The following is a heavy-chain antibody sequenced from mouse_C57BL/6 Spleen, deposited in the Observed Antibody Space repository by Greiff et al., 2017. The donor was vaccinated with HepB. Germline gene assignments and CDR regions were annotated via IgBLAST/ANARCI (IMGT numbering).Heavy chain of an antibody. CDR3: ARSGLRLYYYAMDY. V-gene: IGHV1-55*01. J-gene: IGHJ4*01. CDR2: IYPGSGST. CDR1: GYTFTSYW. Sequence: QVQLKQPGAELVKPGASVKMSCKASGYTFTSYWITWVKQRPGQGLEWIGDIYPGSGSTNYNEKFKSKATLTVDTSSSTAYMQLSSLTSEDSAVYYCARSGLRLYYYAMDYWGQGTSVTVAS. D-gene: IGHD2-4*01.